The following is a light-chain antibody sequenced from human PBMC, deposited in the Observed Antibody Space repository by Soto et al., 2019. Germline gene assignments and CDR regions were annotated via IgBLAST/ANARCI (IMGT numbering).Light chain of an antibody. CDR1: SSDVGGSAY. CDR2: KVT. V-gene: IGLV2-14*01. J-gene: IGLJ1*01. CDR3: TSSTTGSLYV. Sequence: QSALTQPASVSGSPGQSITISCTGTSSDVGGSAYVSWYQQFPGNVPRLLIYKVTKRPSGVSYRFSGSKSGNTASLTISGLQAEDEADYFCTSSTTGSLYVFGTGTKVTVL.